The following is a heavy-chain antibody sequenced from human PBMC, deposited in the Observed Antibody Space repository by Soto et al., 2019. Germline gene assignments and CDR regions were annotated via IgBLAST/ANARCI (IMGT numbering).Heavy chain of an antibody. CDR2: NYYSGST. V-gene: IGHV4-39*01. J-gene: IGHJ4*02. CDR3: ARQTSSGWYILDY. Sequence: QLQLQESGPGLVKPSETLSLTCTVSGGSISSSSYYWGWIRQPPGKGLVWIGSNYYSGSTYYNPSLKSRVTISVDTSKNQFSLKLSSVTAADTAVYYCARQTSSGWYILDYWGQGTLVTVSS. D-gene: IGHD6-19*01. CDR1: GGSISSSSYY.